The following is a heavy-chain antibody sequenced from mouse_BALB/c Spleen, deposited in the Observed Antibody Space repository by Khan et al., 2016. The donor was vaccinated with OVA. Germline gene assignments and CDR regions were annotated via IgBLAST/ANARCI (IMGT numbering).Heavy chain of an antibody. Sequence: QVQLQQSGPELKKPGETVKISCKASGYTFTNYGMTWVKQAPGKGLKWMGWINTYTGEPTYADDFKGRFAFSLETSVTTASLQINNLKNEDTATYFCARVGNYWYFDVWGAGTTVTVSS. D-gene: IGHD2-1*01. V-gene: IGHV9-3-1*01. CDR1: GYTFTNYG. J-gene: IGHJ1*01. CDR3: ARVGNYWYFDV. CDR2: INTYTGEP.